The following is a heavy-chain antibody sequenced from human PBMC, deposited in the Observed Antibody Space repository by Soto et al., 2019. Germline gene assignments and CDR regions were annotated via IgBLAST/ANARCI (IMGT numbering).Heavy chain of an antibody. CDR1: AYTFNSCG. D-gene: IGHD2-15*01. CDR3: ARDILFDY. Sequence: SVAVSCKASAYTFNSCGISWVRQAPGQGLEWMGWISAYNGNTKYSQKFQGRVTITRDTSASTAYMELSSLRSEDTAVYYCARDILFDYWGQGTLVTVSS. V-gene: IGHV1-18*01. CDR2: ISAYNGNT. J-gene: IGHJ4*02.